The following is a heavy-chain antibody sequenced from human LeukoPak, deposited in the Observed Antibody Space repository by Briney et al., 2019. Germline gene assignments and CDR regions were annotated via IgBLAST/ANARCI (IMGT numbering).Heavy chain of an antibody. CDR1: GYTFTGYY. Sequence: ASVKVSCKASGYTFTGYYMHWVRQAPGQGLEWMGWINPNSGGTNYAQKFQGRVTMTRDTSISTAYMELSRLRSDDTAVYYCARLPIVVVVAATHGGSNWFDPWGQGTLVTVSS. J-gene: IGHJ5*02. V-gene: IGHV1-2*02. D-gene: IGHD2-15*01. CDR2: INPNSGGT. CDR3: ARLPIVVVVAATHGGSNWFDP.